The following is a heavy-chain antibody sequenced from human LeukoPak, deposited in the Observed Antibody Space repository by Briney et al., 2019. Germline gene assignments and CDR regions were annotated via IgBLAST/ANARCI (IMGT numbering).Heavy chain of an antibody. CDR1: GGSISSGGYY. D-gene: IGHD2-2*01. CDR3: ARAEAAASGCWFDP. Sequence: SQTLSHTCTVSGGSISSGGYYWSWIRQHPGKGLEWIGYIYYSGSTYYNPSLKSRVTISVDTSKNQFSLKLSSVTAADTAVYYCARAEAAASGCWFDPWGQGTLVTVSS. V-gene: IGHV4-31*03. J-gene: IGHJ5*02. CDR2: IYYSGST.